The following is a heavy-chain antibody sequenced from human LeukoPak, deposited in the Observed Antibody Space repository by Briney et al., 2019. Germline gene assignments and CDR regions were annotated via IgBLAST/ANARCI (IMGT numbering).Heavy chain of an antibody. J-gene: IGHJ4*02. CDR3: ARGGDGYNSPFDY. CDR1: GFTFSNYW. CDR2: IKPDVSEI. V-gene: IGHV3-7*01. D-gene: IGHD5-24*01. Sequence: GGSLRLSCAASGFTFSNYWMSWVRQAPGKGLEWVANIKPDVSEIYYVDSVKGRFTISRDNAKNYLYLQMNSLRAEDTAVYYCARGGDGYNSPFDYWGQGTPVTVSS.